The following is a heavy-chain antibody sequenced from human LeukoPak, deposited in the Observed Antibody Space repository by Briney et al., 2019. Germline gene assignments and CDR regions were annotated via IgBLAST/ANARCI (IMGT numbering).Heavy chain of an antibody. CDR3: ARGEEYGSGTVHFDY. D-gene: IGHD3-10*01. V-gene: IGHV4-4*02. J-gene: IGHJ4*02. Sequence: PSETLSLTCAVSGASISSSHWWSWVRQPPRKGLEWIGEIYHGGSTNCNPSLKGRVTISVDRSNNQFSLRLTSVTAADTAVYYCARGEEYGSGTVHFDYWGQGTLVTVSS. CDR1: GASISSSHW. CDR2: IYHGGST.